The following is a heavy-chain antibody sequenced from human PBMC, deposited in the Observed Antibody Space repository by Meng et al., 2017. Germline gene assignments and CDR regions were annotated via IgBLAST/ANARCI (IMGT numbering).Heavy chain of an antibody. V-gene: IGHV3-20*04. CDR3: ARDRLAGYCSSTSCYGFDM. Sequence: GESLKISCAAAGFTLDDYGMSWVRQAPGKGLEWGSGINWNGGSTGYVDSVKGRFTISRDNAKNSLYLQMNSLRAEDTALYYCARDRLAGYCSSTSCYGFDMWGQGTMVTVSS. J-gene: IGHJ3*02. CDR1: GFTLDDYG. D-gene: IGHD2-2*01. CDR2: INWNGGST.